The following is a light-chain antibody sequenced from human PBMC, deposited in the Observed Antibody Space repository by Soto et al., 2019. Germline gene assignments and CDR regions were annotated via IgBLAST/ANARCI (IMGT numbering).Light chain of an antibody. V-gene: IGKV1-5*03. CDR1: ESVNIW. J-gene: IGKJ1*01. CDR3: QQYHRSSRT. Sequence: DIQMTQSPSILSASVGERVTITCRANESVNIWLAWYQQKPGQAPKLLIQKASTLQSGVPSRFGGGGSGTEFTFTISNLQPEDFATYYCQQYHRSSRTFGQGTKVDIK. CDR2: KAS.